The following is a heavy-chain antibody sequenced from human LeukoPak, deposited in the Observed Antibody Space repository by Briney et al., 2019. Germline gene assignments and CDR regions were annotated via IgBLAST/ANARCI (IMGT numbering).Heavy chain of an antibody. V-gene: IGHV3-30-3*01. CDR2: ISYDGSKR. D-gene: IGHD2/OR15-2a*01. J-gene: IGHJ3*01. CDR1: GFTFNSFA. Sequence: GGSLRLSCVASGFTFNSFAMHWVRQAPGKGLEWVAVISYDGSKRYYADSGKGRFTISRDNSKNATYLEMNSMRVEDTAIYYCTRDHYPGIARGGACNFWGQGTMVTVSS. CDR3: TRDHYPGIARGGACNF.